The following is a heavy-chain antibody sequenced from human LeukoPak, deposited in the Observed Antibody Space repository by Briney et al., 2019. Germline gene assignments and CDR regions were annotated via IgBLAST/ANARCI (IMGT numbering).Heavy chain of an antibody. V-gene: IGHV4-39*07. CDR2: IYYSGST. D-gene: IGHD3-10*01. Sequence: SETLSLTCTVSGGSISSSSYYWGWIRQPPGKGLEWIGSIYYSGSTYYNPSLKSRVTISVDTSKNQFSLKLSSVTAADTAVYYCARKDRWFGELLFWGQGTLVTVSS. J-gene: IGHJ4*02. CDR1: GGSISSSSYY. CDR3: ARKDRWFGELLF.